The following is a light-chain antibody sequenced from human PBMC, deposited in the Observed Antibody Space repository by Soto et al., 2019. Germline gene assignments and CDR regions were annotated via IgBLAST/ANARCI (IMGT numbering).Light chain of an antibody. J-gene: IGLJ7*01. CDR2: EGS. CDR3: CSYAGSSTHAV. V-gene: IGLV2-23*01. CDR1: SSDVGSYNL. Sequence: QSVLTQPASVSGSPGQSITISCTVTSSDVGSYNLVSWYQQNPGKAPKLMIYEGSKRPSGVSNRFSGSKSGNTASLTISGLQAEDEADYYCCSYAGSSTHAVFGGGTQLTVL.